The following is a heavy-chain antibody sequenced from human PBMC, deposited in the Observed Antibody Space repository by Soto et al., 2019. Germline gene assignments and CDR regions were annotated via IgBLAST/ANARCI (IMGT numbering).Heavy chain of an antibody. J-gene: IGHJ4*02. CDR2: IKPDGSRT. CDR1: GFTFSSYW. Sequence: GSLRLSCAASGFTFSSYWMHWVRQAPGEGLVWVSYIKPDGSRTKDADSVKGRFTISRDNARNTLYLRMNSLRAEDTAVYYCARDNNWSYDSWGRGTLVTVSS. V-gene: IGHV3-74*03. D-gene: IGHD1-1*01. CDR3: ARDNNWSYDS.